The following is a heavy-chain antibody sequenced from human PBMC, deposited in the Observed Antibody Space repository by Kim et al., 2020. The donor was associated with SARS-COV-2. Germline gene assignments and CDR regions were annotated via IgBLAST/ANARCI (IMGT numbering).Heavy chain of an antibody. Sequence: GGSLRLSCAASGFTFSSYSMNWVRQAPGKGLEWVSYISSSSSTIYYADSVKGRFTISRDNAKNSLYLQMNSLRDEDTAVYYCARLISLPGELYYYYYYGMDVWGQGTTVTVSS. D-gene: IGHD1-7*01. J-gene: IGHJ6*02. CDR3: ARLISLPGELYYYYYYGMDV. V-gene: IGHV3-48*02. CDR1: GFTFSSYS. CDR2: ISSSSSTI.